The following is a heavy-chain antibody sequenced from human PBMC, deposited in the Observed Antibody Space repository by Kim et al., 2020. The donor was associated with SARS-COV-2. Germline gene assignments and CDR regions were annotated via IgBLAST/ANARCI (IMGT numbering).Heavy chain of an antibody. D-gene: IGHD2-15*01. V-gene: IGHV4-31*03. CDR1: GGSISSGGYY. CDR2: IYYSGST. CDR3: ARKYCSGGSCSYFDY. Sequence: SETLSLTCTVSGGSISSGGYYWSWIRQYPGKGLEWIGYIYYSGSTYYNPSLKSRVTISVDTSKNQFSLKLSSVTAADTAVYYCARKYCSGGSCSYFDYWGQGTLVTVSS. J-gene: IGHJ4*02.